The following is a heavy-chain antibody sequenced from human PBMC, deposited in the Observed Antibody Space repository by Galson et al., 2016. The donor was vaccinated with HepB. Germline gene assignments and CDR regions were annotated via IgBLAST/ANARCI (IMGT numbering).Heavy chain of an antibody. V-gene: IGHV2-5*02. J-gene: IGHJ4*02. CDR1: GFSLSTSGAG. D-gene: IGHD6-19*01. Sequence: PALVKPTQTLTLTCTFSGFSLSTSGAGVGWIRQPPGKALEWLALIYWDDDKRHSPSLRSRLTITKGTSKNQVVLTMTNMDPVDTATYYCAHRRWYRSGCHRFDYWGQGTLVTVSS. CDR3: AHRRWYRSGCHRFDY. CDR2: IYWDDDK.